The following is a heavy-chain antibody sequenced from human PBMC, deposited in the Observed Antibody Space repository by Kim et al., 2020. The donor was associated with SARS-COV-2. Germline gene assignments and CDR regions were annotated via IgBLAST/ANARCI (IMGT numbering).Heavy chain of an antibody. D-gene: IGHD2-2*01. CDR1: GGSISSYY. CDR3: ARDVEYCSSTSCPPAGYFDL. CDR2: IYYSGST. V-gene: IGHV4-59*01. Sequence: SETLSLTCTVSGGSISSYYWSWIRQPPGKGLEWIGYIYYSGSTNYNPSLKSRVTISVDTSKNQFSLKLSSVTAADTAVYYCARDVEYCSSTSCPPAGYFDLWGRGTLVTVSS. J-gene: IGHJ2*01.